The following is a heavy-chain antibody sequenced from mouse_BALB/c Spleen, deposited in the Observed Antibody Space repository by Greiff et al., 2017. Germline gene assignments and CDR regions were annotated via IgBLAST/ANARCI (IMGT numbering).Heavy chain of an antibody. CDR2: IDPETGGT. D-gene: IGHD2-4*01. V-gene: IGHV1-15*01. Sequence: VQLQQSGAELVRPGASVTLSCKASGYTFTDYEMHWVQQTPVHGLEWIGAIDPETGGTAYNQKFKGKATLTADKSSSTAYMELRSLTSEDSAVYYCTRGREYDYGFAYWGQGTLVTVSA. CDR1: GYTFTDYE. J-gene: IGHJ3*01. CDR3: TRGREYDYGFAY.